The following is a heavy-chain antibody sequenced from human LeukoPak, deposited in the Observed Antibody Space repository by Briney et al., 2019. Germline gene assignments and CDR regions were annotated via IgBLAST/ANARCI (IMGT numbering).Heavy chain of an antibody. Sequence: GDSLRLSCAASGFHFSNLWVHWVRQVPGKGLFWVSRINGNGGIRTYADSVRGRFSISRDNSKNVVYLQLNSLRAEDTAIYYCISDSEGRSGGDSWGQGTLVTVSS. J-gene: IGHJ4*02. V-gene: IGHV3-74*03. D-gene: IGHD3-10*01. CDR1: GFHFSNLW. CDR3: ISDSEGRSGGDS. CDR2: INGNGGIR.